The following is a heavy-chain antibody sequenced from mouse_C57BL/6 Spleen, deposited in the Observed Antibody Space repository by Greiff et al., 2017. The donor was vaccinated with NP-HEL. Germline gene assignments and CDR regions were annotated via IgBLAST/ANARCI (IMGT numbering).Heavy chain of an antibody. CDR2: ISSKSSNYAT. CDR3: VRDLLLMDY. D-gene: IGHD2-1*01. V-gene: IGHV10-3*01. Sequence: EVQLVESGGGLVQPKGSLKLSCAASGFTFNTYAMHWVRQAPGKGLEWVARISSKSSNYATYYADSVKDRFTISRDDSQSMLYLQMNNLKTEDTAMYYCVRDLLLMDYWGQGTSVTVSS. CDR1: GFTFNTYA. J-gene: IGHJ4*01.